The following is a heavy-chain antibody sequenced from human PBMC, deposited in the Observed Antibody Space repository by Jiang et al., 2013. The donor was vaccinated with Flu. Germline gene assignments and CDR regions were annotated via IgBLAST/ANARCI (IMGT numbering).Heavy chain of an antibody. CDR2: INAYNGDT. Sequence: GAEVKKPGASVKVSCKASGYTFTSYGFSWVRQAPGQGLEWVGWINAYNGDTKSAVKVQDRVIMTSDTSTRTTYMELRGLRSDDTAIYYCTRLRCSSTSCYEGFPDYWGQGTLVTVSS. J-gene: IGHJ4*02. CDR1: GYTFTSYG. CDR3: TRLRCSSTSCYEGFPDY. V-gene: IGHV1-18*01. D-gene: IGHD2-2*01.